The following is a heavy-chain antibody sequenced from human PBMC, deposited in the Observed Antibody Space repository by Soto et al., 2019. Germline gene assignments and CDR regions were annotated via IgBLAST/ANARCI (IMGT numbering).Heavy chain of an antibody. V-gene: IGHV4-30-2*05. Sequence: SETLSLTCAASGDTISIGGYAWAWIRQPPGKGLEWIGHIHNSGSPYNNPSLKSRVTISADTSKNQFPLKLTSVTAADTAVYYCARGSTTEKVDSWGQGTLVTVSS. CDR1: GDTISIGGYA. J-gene: IGHJ4*02. D-gene: IGHD4-17*01. CDR3: ARGSTTEKVDS. CDR2: IHNSGSP.